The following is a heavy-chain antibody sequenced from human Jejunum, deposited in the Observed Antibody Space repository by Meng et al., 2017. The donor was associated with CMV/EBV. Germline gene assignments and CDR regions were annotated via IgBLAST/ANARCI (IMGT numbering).Heavy chain of an antibody. D-gene: IGHD6-19*01. CDR1: FTLSSYA. CDR3: ARASGWTPNYYGTDV. V-gene: IGHV3-48*03. Sequence: FTLSSYAMNWVRQAPGKGLEWVSYSSSSHSATYYLDSVKGRFTISRDNAKNSLYLQMNSLSAEDTAVYFCARASGWTPNYYGTDVWGQGTTVTVSS. CDR2: SSSSHSAT. J-gene: IGHJ6*02.